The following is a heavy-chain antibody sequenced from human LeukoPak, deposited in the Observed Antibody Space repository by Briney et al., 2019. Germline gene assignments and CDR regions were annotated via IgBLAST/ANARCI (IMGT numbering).Heavy chain of an antibody. CDR1: GFTFSSYA. CDR2: ISYDGSNK. D-gene: IGHD6-6*01. Sequence: PGGSLRLSCAASGFTFSSYAMHWVRQAPGKGLEWVAVISYDGSNKYYADSVKGRFTISSDNSKNTLYLQMNSLRAEDTAVYYCARDKTTYSSSTYYYYYYYMDVWGKGTTVTVSS. V-gene: IGHV3-30*01. CDR3: ARDKTTYSSSTYYYYYYYMDV. J-gene: IGHJ6*03.